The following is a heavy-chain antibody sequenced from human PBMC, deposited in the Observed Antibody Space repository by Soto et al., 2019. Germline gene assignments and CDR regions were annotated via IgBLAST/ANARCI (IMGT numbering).Heavy chain of an antibody. Sequence: PSETLSPTCTVSGGSISSGGYYRGRIRPPPGKGLEWIGSIYYSGSTYYNLSLKSRVTISVDTSKNQFSLKLSSVTAADTAVYYCARDNGYNYGYYPWFDPWAQGTLVNVSS. V-gene: IGHV4-39*07. D-gene: IGHD5-18*01. CDR3: ARDNGYNYGYYPWFDP. J-gene: IGHJ5*02. CDR1: GGSISSGGYY. CDR2: IYYSGST.